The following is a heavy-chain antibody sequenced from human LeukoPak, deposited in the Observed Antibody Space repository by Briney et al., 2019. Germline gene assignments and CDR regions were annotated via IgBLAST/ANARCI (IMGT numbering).Heavy chain of an antibody. CDR3: ARAIQQTTILWWWYAFDI. CDR2: MYRCGSR. D-gene: IGHD2-21*01. V-gene: IGHV3-53*01. J-gene: IGHJ3*02. CDR1: GFTVRSNY. Sequence: GGSLRLSCAASGFTVRSNYMSWVRQAPGKGLEWVSVMYRCGSRYYADSVKGRFTMSRDSSKNTVYLQMNSLRAEDTAVYFCARAIQQTTILWWWYAFDIWGQGTMVTVSS.